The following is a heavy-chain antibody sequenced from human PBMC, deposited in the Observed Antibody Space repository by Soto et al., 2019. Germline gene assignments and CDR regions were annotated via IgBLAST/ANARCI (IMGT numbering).Heavy chain of an antibody. D-gene: IGHD3-10*01. CDR3: ARGEVIIDRSESYPYYLDY. J-gene: IGHJ4*02. CDR2: ISAYNGKT. CDR1: GYSFSNYA. Sequence: QVQLVQSGGEVKKPGASVKVSCKSSGYSFSNYAISWVRQAPGQGLEWMGWISAYNGKTNYAQKIQGRVTMTTDTSTSTAYMELRSLRSDDTAVYYCARGEVIIDRSESYPYYLDYWGQGTLVTVSS. V-gene: IGHV1-18*01.